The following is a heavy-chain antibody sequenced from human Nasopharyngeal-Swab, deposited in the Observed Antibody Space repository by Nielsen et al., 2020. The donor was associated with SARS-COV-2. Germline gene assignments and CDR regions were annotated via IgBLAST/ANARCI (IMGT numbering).Heavy chain of an antibody. V-gene: IGHV3-21*01. Sequence: GGSLRLSCAASGLAFSRHGMNWVRQAPGKGLEWVSFISSSGSYIYYADSVKGRFTISRDNAKNSLYLQMNSLRAEDTAVYYCARDGVRYNWNDSGAYYYYGMDVWGQGTTVTVSS. D-gene: IGHD1-1*01. J-gene: IGHJ6*02. CDR2: ISSSGSYI. CDR1: GLAFSRHG. CDR3: ARDGVRYNWNDSGAYYYYGMDV.